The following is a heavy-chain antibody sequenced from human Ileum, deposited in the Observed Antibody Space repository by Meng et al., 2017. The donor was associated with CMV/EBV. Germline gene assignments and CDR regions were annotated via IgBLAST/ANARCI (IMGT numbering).Heavy chain of an antibody. V-gene: IGHV4-30-4*08. CDR3: ARRLCGTSCYANRFDL. J-gene: IGHJ5*02. Sequence: SETLSLTCTVSGDSINTGTYYWSWIRQPPGKRLEWLGYTYFSGTSYYNPSLRSRLTISLDTSKNQFSLQMSSVTAADTAVYYCARRLCGTSCYANRFDLWGQGTLVTVSS. D-gene: IGHD2-2*01. CDR1: GDSINTGTYY. CDR2: TYFSGTS.